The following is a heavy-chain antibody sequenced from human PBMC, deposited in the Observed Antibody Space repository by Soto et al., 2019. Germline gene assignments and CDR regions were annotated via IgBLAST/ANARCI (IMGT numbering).Heavy chain of an antibody. CDR1: GGSVSSNSYS. D-gene: IGHD2-21*01. CDR3: AEVSIRSIGRYYYYGMDV. V-gene: IGHV4-39*01. CDR2: IYYSGST. J-gene: IGHJ6*02. Sequence: SETLSLTCTVSGGSVSSNSYSWGWIRQPPGKGLEWIGSIYYSGSTYYNPSLKSRVTISVDTSKNQFSLKLSSVTAADTAVYYCAEVSIRSIGRYYYYGMDVWGQGTTVTVSS.